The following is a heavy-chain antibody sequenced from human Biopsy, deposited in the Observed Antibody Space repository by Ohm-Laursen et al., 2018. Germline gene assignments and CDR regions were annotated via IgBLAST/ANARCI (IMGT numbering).Heavy chain of an antibody. CDR1: GFDFSDYS. J-gene: IGHJ4*02. CDR3: ARDGEAKYCKHGVCPSDF. D-gene: IGHD2-8*01. V-gene: IGHV3-21*01. Sequence: SLRLSCAASGFDFSDYSMSWVRQAPRKGLEWVSSISASGNHIYYTDSVKGRFTVSRDNGKNSVYLQMNSLRVEDTAVYYCARDGEAKYCKHGVCPSDFWGQGTLVTVSS. CDR2: ISASGNHI.